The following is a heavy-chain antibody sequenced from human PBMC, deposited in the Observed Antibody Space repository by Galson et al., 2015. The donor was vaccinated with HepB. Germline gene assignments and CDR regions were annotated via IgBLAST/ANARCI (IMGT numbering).Heavy chain of an antibody. J-gene: IGHJ4*02. CDR2: ISTSSTYT. V-gene: IGHV3-11*06. Sequence: SLRLTCAASGFTFSDSFMSWIRQAPGKGLQWISYISTSSTYTNYADSVKGRFTISRDNAKNSLYLQMNSLRAEDTAVYYCARAMAVSAHFGFWGQGTLVTVSS. CDR3: ARAMAVSAHFGF. CDR1: GFTFSDSF. D-gene: IGHD6-19*01.